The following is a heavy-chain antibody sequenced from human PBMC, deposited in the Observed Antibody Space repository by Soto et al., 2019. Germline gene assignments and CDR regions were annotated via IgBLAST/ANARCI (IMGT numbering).Heavy chain of an antibody. D-gene: IGHD3-3*01. CDR3: ARADYDFWSGYHPRFNWFDP. V-gene: IGHV3-33*01. CDR2: IWYDGSNK. Sequence: QPGGSLRLSCAASGFSFSSYGMHWVRQAPGKGLEWVAVIWYDGSNKYYADSVKGRFTISRDNSKNTLYLQMNSLRAEDTAVYYCARADYDFWSGYHPRFNWFDPWGQGTLVTVSS. CDR1: GFSFSSYG. J-gene: IGHJ5*02.